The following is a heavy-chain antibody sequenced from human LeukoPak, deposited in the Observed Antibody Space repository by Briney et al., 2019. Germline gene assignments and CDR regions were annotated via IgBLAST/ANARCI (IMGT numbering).Heavy chain of an antibody. V-gene: IGHV4-59*12. CDR2: IYNSGST. CDR1: GGSIYSYY. D-gene: IGHD6-13*01. J-gene: IGHJ5*02. CDR3: AREIAAAGTDWFDP. Sequence: SETLSLTCTVSGGSIYSYYWSWIRQPPGKGLEGIGYIYNSGSTNYNPSLKSRVTISVDTSKNQFSLKLSSVTAADTAVYYCAREIAAAGTDWFDPWGQGTLVTVSS.